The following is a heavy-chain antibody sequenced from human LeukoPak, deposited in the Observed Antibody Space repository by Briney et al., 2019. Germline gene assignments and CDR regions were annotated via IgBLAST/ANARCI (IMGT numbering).Heavy chain of an antibody. D-gene: IGHD5-18*01. CDR2: INPNSGDT. J-gene: IGHJ4*02. V-gene: IGHV1-2*02. CDR1: GYTFTGYY. CDR3: ARDRSPAPGRSYGRGHFDY. Sequence: ASVKVSCKASGYTFTGYYMHWVRQAPGQGLEWMGWINPNSGDTNYAQKFQGRVTMTRDTSINTAYMELSRLRSDDTAVYYCARDRSPAPGRSYGRGHFDYWGQGTLVTVSS.